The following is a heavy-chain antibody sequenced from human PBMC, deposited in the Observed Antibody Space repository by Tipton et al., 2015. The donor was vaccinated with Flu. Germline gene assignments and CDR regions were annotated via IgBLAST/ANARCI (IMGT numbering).Heavy chain of an antibody. J-gene: IGHJ5*02. CDR3: ARSPHSTQYPWFDR. D-gene: IGHD2-2*01. V-gene: IGHV3-7*01. CDR1: GFTFSTYW. Sequence: SLRLSCLGSGFTFSTYWMSWVRQAPGKGLEWVASINQDASETYYVDSVEGRFTISRDSAKNSLFLQLNSLRAEDTAVYHCARSPHSTQYPWFDRWGQGTLVTVSS. CDR2: INQDASET.